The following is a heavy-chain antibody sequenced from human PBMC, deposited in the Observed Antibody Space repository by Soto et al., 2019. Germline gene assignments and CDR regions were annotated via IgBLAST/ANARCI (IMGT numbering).Heavy chain of an antibody. Sequence: GGSLRLSCAASGFTFKESAMNWVRQAPGKGLEWVASISDTGASTWYAESVRGRLSIPRDNSKNTLYLQMNSLRGEVTAVYYCAKGRGSGWAWYFDNWGQGTLGTVSS. D-gene: IGHD6-19*01. CDR2: ISDTGAST. CDR3: AKGRGSGWAWYFDN. CDR1: GFTFKESA. V-gene: IGHV3-23*01. J-gene: IGHJ4*02.